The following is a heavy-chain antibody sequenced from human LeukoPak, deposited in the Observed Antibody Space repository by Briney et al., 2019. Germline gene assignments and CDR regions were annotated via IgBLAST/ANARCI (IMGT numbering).Heavy chain of an antibody. D-gene: IGHD3-10*01. J-gene: IGHJ4*02. CDR1: GFTFRSHA. V-gene: IGHV3-23*01. CDR3: AKGGISLVRGSFDY. Sequence: GGTLRLSCAASGFTFRSHAMSWVRQAPGKGLEWVSAISGDGGRRGSTTTYYTDSVKGRFTISRDNSKNTLYLQMNSLRAEDTALYYCAKGGISLVRGSFDYWGQATLVTVSS. CDR2: ISGDGGRRGSTTT.